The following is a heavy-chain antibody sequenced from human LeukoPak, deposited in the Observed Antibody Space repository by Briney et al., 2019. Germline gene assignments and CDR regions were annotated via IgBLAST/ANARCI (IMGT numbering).Heavy chain of an antibody. CDR2: IYYRGST. V-gene: IGHV4-39*07. J-gene: IGHJ4*02. Sequence: PSETLSLTCTVSGDSMTSTSHFWDWIRQPPGKGLEWIGSIYYRGSTYYNPSLKSRVTISVDTSRNQFSLKLTSVTAADTAVYYCASGYSGNYYVVYWGQGTLVTVSS. D-gene: IGHD5-12*01. CDR3: ASGYSGNYYVVY. CDR1: GDSMTSTSHF.